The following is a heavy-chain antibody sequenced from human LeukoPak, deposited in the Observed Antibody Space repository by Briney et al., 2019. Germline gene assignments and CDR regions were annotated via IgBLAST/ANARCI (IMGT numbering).Heavy chain of an antibody. J-gene: IGHJ4*02. V-gene: IGHV3-48*04. CDR1: GFTFSSYS. CDR3: ASMGYYYDSSGYYRY. Sequence: PGGSLRLSCAASGFTFSSYSMNWVRQAPGKGLEWVSYIGSSSSTIYYADSVKGRFTISRDNAKNSLYLQMNSLRAEDTAVYYCASMGYYYDSSGYYRYWGQGTLVTVSS. D-gene: IGHD3-22*01. CDR2: IGSSSSTI.